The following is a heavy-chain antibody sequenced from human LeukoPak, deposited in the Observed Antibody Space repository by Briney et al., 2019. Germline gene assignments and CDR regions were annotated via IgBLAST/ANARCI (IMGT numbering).Heavy chain of an antibody. CDR1: GFTFSSYS. CDR2: ISSSSGYI. CDR3: AVQPGYFDY. Sequence: PGGSLRLSCAASGFTFSSYSMNWGRQAPGEGLEWGSSISSSSGYIYYADSVKGRFTISRDNAKNSLYLQMNSLRAEDTAVYYCAVQPGYFDYWGQGTLVTVSS. V-gene: IGHV3-21*01. D-gene: IGHD1-14*01. J-gene: IGHJ4*02.